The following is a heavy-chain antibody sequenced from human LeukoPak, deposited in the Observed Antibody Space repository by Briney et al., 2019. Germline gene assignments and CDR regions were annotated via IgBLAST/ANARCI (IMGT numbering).Heavy chain of an antibody. CDR3: ARSDLTGRVLGLIDY. D-gene: IGHD3-9*01. Sequence: GGSLRLSCAASGFTVSSNYMSWVRQAPGKGLEWVSVIYSGGRTYYADSVKGRFTISRDNSKNTLYLQMNSLRAEDTAVYYCARSDLTGRVLGLIDYWGQGTLVTVSS. J-gene: IGHJ4*02. CDR2: IYSGGRT. CDR1: GFTVSSNY. V-gene: IGHV3-66*01.